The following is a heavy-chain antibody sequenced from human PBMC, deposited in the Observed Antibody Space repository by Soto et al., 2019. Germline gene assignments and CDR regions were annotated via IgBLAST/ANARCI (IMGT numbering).Heavy chain of an antibody. V-gene: IGHV1-18*01. Sequence: GASVKVSCKASGYTFTSYGISWVRQAPGQGLEWMGWISAYNGNTNYAQKLQGRVTMTTDTSTSTAYMELRSLRSDDTAVYYCARGYYYDSSGSLTDYWGQGTLVTVSS. CDR3: ARGYYYDSSGSLTDY. CDR1: GYTFTSYG. J-gene: IGHJ4*02. D-gene: IGHD3-22*01. CDR2: ISAYNGNT.